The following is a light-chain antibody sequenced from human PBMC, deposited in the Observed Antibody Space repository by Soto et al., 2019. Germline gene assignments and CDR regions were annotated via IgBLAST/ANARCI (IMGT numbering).Light chain of an antibody. Sequence: DIQMTQSPSSLSASIGDRVNMTCQASQNITNNLSWYQQKPGKAPNLLIYHASKLAKGVTSRFSGSGSGTDFSFIITSLQREDLATYYCQQYYGLPPLTFGQGTRLEIK. CDR2: HAS. J-gene: IGKJ5*01. CDR1: QNITNN. CDR3: QQYYGLPPLT. V-gene: IGKV1-33*01.